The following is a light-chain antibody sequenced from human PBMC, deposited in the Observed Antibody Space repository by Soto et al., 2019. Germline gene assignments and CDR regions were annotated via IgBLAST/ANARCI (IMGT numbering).Light chain of an antibody. V-gene: IGKV3-15*01. Sequence: EIVMTQSPATLSVSPGERATLSCRASQSVGSNLAWYQQKPGQAPRLLIYGASTRATGIPARFSGSGSGTEFTLTISSRQSEDFAIYYCQQYNNRPPETVGQGTKLE. J-gene: IGKJ2*01. CDR2: GAS. CDR1: QSVGSN. CDR3: QQYNNRPPET.